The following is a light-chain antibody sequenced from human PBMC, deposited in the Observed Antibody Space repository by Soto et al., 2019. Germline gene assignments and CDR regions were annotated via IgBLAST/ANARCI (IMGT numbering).Light chain of an antibody. V-gene: IGKV3-11*01. CDR1: QSVYRY. CDR3: QHRNNSPLVIP. J-gene: IGKJ3*01. Sequence: VVSLYQDTLSLPPGERATLSCRSIQSVYRYLAWFRQKPGQAPRLLIYDASKRATGIPARFSGSGSGTGFTLTIHSLESEDFAVYYCQHRNNSPLVIPFGPGTKLDIK. CDR2: DAS.